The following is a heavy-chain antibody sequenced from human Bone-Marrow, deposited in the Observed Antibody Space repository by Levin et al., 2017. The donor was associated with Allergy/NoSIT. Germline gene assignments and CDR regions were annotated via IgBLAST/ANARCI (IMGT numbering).Heavy chain of an antibody. D-gene: IGHD5-12*01. CDR1: GGSISSYY. CDR3: ARDPLYGGYPS. Sequence: SETLSLTCTVSGGSISSYYWSWIRQPPGKGLEWIGYIYYSGSTNYNPSLKSRVTISVDTSKNQFSLKLSSVTAADTAVYYCARDPLYGGYPSWGQGTLVTVSS. CDR2: IYYSGST. J-gene: IGHJ5*02. V-gene: IGHV4-59*01.